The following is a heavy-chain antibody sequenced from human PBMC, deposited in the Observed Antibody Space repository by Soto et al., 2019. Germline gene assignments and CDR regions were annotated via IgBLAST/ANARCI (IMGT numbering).Heavy chain of an antibody. CDR3: ARGGEVGYEDYYYYYYMDV. V-gene: IGHV1-8*01. Sequence: GASVKVSCKASGYTFTCYAINWVRQATGQGLEWMGWMNPNSGNTGYAQKFQGRVTMTRNTSISTAYMELSSLRSEDTAVYYCARGGEVGYEDYYYYYYMDVWGKGTTVTVSS. D-gene: IGHD5-12*01. CDR1: GYTFTCYA. J-gene: IGHJ6*03. CDR2: MNPNSGNT.